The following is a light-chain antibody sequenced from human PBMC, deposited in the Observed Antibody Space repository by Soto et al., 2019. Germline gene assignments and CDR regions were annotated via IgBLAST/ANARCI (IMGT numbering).Light chain of an antibody. V-gene: IGLV2-14*01. CDR1: SSDVGGYNY. CDR2: DVS. CDR3: SSYTSRSTLV. Sequence: QSALTQPASASGSPGQSITISCTGTSSDVGGYNYVSWYQPHPSKPPKLMIYDVSNRPSGVSNCFAGSKSAKTASLTISGLQAEDEADYYCSSYTSRSTLVFGGGTKLTVL. J-gene: IGLJ2*01.